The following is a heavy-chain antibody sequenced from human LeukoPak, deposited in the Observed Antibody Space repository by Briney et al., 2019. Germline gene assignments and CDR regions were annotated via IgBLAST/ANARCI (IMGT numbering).Heavy chain of an antibody. V-gene: IGHV3-53*01. CDR1: GFTVSSNY. J-gene: IGHJ4*02. Sequence: GGSLRLSCAASGFTVSSNYMSWVRQAPGKGLEWVSVIYSGGNTYYTDSVKGRFTISRDNPKNTVFLQMSSLRGEDTAVYYCARCYYDGSGFYYYFDYWGQGTLVTVSS. CDR2: IYSGGNT. CDR3: ARCYYDGSGFYYYFDY. D-gene: IGHD3-22*01.